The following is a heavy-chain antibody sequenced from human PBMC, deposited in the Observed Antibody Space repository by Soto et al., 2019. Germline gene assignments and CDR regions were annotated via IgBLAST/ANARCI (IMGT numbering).Heavy chain of an antibody. CDR1: GFSLTTSGVG. J-gene: IGHJ4*02. Sequence: QITLNESGPTVVRPTETLTLTCRFSGFSLTTSGVGVGWIRQSPGKAPEWLALIYWDDDKSYSASLKSRLTITKATSKNQVVLTVSDLDPTDTATYYCAHRVLRTVFGLVTTTAIYFDFWGQGTPVAVSS. CDR2: IYWDDDK. V-gene: IGHV2-5*02. CDR3: AHRVLRTVFGLVTTTAIYFDF. D-gene: IGHD3-3*01.